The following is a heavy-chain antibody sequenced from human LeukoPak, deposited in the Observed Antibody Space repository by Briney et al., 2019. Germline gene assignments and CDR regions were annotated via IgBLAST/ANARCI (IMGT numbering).Heavy chain of an antibody. CDR1: GFTFSSYA. CDR3: ALEYSSSHVSGYFDY. Sequence: GGSLRLSCAASGFTFSSYAMHWVRQAPGKGLEWVAVISYDGSNKYYADSVKGRFTISRDNSKNTLYLQMNSLRAEDTAVYYCALEYSSSHVSGYFDYWGQGTLVTVSS. V-gene: IGHV3-30-3*01. D-gene: IGHD6-6*01. CDR2: ISYDGSNK. J-gene: IGHJ4*02.